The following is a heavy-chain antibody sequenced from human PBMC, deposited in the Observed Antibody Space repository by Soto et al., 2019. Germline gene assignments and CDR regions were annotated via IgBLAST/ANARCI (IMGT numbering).Heavy chain of an antibody. CDR3: ARRYCSGGSCNGYDP. V-gene: IGHV1-18*01. CDR1: GYTFTSYG. Sequence: APVKGSCKASGYTFTSYGISWVRQAPGQGLEWMGWISAYNGNTNYAQKLQGRVTMTTDTSTSTAYMELRSLRSDDTAVYYCARRYCSGGSCNGYDPWGQGTLVTVSS. D-gene: IGHD2-15*01. CDR2: ISAYNGNT. J-gene: IGHJ5*02.